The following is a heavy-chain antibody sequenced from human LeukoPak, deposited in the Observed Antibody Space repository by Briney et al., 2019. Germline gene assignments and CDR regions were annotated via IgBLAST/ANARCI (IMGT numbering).Heavy chain of an antibody. D-gene: IGHD6-13*01. CDR1: GGTFSSYA. CDR2: ISTYNGNT. CDR3: ARDGYSSQHPLDAFDI. V-gene: IGHV1-18*01. Sequence: ASVKVSCKASGGTFSSYAISWVRQAPGQGLEWMGWISTYNGNTNYAQKLQGRVTMTTDTSTSTAYMELRSLRSDDTAVYYCARDGYSSQHPLDAFDIWGQGTMVTVSS. J-gene: IGHJ3*02.